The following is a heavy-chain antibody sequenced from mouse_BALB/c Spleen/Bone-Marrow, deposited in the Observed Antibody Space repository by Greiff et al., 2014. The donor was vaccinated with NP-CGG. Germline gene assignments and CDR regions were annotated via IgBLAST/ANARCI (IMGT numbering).Heavy chain of an antibody. V-gene: IGHV1S29*02. CDR3: ARGAAYGYYLGLAY. CDR1: GYTFTDYN. CDR2: IYPYNGGT. J-gene: IGHJ3*01. Sequence: VQLQQSGPELVKPGASVKISCKASGYTFTDYNVHWVKQSHGKSLEWIGYIYPYNGGTVYKQKFKSKATLTVDNSSSTANMELRSLTSEDSAVYYCARGAAYGYYLGLAYWGQGTLVTVSA. D-gene: IGHD2-3*01.